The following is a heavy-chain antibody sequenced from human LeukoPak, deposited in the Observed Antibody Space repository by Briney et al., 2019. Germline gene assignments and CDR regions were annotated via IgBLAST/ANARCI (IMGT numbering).Heavy chain of an antibody. J-gene: IGHJ4*02. V-gene: IGHV1-46*01. CDR2: IDPSGGST. CDR1: GYSFTSYY. D-gene: IGHD3-10*01. Sequence: ASVKVSCKASGYSFTSYYMHWVRQAPGQGLEWMGIIDPSGGSTNFAQKFQGRITMTRDTSTSTVYMELSSLRSEDTAIYYCASLGSGSSPIIDFDYWGQGTLVTVSS. CDR3: ASLGSGSSPIIDFDY.